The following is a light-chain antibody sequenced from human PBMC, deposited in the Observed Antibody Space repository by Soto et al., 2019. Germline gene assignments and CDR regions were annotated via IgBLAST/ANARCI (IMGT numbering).Light chain of an antibody. CDR2: GAS. V-gene: IGKV3-15*01. Sequence: EVVMTQSPATLSLSPGESATLSCRASRSVSNYLAWYQQKPGQAPRLLIYGASTRATGIPARFSGSGSGTEFTLTISSLQSEDFAVYYCKQYNNWPLTVGGGTKVDIK. CDR1: RSVSNY. CDR3: KQYNNWPLT. J-gene: IGKJ4*01.